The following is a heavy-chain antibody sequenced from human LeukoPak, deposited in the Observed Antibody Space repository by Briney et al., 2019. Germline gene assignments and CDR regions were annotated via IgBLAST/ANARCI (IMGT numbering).Heavy chain of an antibody. CDR2: IYYSGST. Sequence: PSETLSLTCTVSGGSISSYYWSWIRQPPGKGLEWIGYIYYSGSTNYNPSLKSRVTISVDTSKNQFSLKLSSVTAADTAVYYCARGYSFIHDYWGQGTLVTVSS. V-gene: IGHV4-59*01. D-gene: IGHD5-18*01. CDR1: GGSISSYY. CDR3: ARGYSFIHDY. J-gene: IGHJ4*02.